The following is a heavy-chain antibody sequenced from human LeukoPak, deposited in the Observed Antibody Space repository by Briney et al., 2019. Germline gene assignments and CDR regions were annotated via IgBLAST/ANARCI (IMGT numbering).Heavy chain of an antibody. J-gene: IGHJ4*02. Sequence: GGSLRLSCIGSGFTFSNYEMNWVRQAPGKGLKWVSYISLSGSTIYYADSVRGRFTISRDNTKNSLYLQMNSLRAEDTAVYFCARDGRQWEQRPFDYWGQGTLVTVSS. CDR3: ARDGRQWEQRPFDY. D-gene: IGHD1-26*01. V-gene: IGHV3-48*03. CDR1: GFTFSNYE. CDR2: ISLSGSTI.